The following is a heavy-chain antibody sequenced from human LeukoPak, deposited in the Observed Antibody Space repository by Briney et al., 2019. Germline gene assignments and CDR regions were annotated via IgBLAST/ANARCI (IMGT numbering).Heavy chain of an antibody. CDR1: EFTFTNYW. Sequence: GGSLRLSCAITEFTFTNYWKNWVRQASGKGLEWVANMSPDENEKKYVDSVKGRFTISTDNAKKTLYLQMNILRVEDTAIYYCLGYGNDNPWGQGALVTVSS. J-gene: IGHJ4*02. CDR3: LGYGNDNP. V-gene: IGHV3-7*03. D-gene: IGHD5-12*01. CDR2: MSPDENEK.